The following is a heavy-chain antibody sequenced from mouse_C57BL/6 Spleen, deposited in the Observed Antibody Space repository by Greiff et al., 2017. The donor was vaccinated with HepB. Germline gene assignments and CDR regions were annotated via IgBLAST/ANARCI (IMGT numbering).Heavy chain of an antibody. D-gene: IGHD2-3*01. CDR2: ISSGSSTI. V-gene: IGHV5-17*01. CDR3: ARPEGYYGYFDV. Sequence: EVMLVESGGGLVKPGGSLKLSCAASGFTFSDSGMHWVRQAPEKGLEWVAYISSGSSTIYYADTVKGRFTISRDNAKNTLFLQMTSLRSADTAMYYCARPEGYYGYFDVWGTGTTVTVSS. CDR1: GFTFSDSG. J-gene: IGHJ1*03.